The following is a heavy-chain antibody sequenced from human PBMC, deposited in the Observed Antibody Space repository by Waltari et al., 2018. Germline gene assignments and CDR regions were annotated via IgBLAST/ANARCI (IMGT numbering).Heavy chain of an antibody. J-gene: IGHJ5*02. CDR2: IYYSGST. D-gene: IGHD2-15*01. CDR3: ARIVVVVAAYYWFDP. CDR1: GGSVSSGSYY. Sequence: QVQLQESGPGLVKPSETLSLTCTVSGGSVSSGSYYWSWIRQPPGKGLEWIGYIYYSGSTNYNPSLKSRVTISVDTSKNQFSLKLSSVTAADTAVYYCARIVVVVAAYYWFDPWGQGTLVIVSS. V-gene: IGHV4-61*01.